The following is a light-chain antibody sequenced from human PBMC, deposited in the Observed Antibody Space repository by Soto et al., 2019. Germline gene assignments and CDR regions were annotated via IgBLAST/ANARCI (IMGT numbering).Light chain of an antibody. CDR2: GAS. Sequence: EIVMTQSPATLSVSPGERATLSCRASQSVYSNLAWYQQKPGQAPRLLIYGASTRATGIPVRFSGSGSGTEFTLTISSLQSEDFAVSYCQQYNNWPLTFGGGTKVEI. J-gene: IGKJ4*01. CDR1: QSVYSN. V-gene: IGKV3-15*01. CDR3: QQYNNWPLT.